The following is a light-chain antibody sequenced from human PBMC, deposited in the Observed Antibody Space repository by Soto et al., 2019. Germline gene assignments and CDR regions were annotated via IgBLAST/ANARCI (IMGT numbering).Light chain of an antibody. CDR2: DAS. CDR3: QQYKNWPPLYT. Sequence: EIVLTQSPATLSVSPGERTTLFCRASQSVSSKLSWYKQKPGQPPRLIIYDASTRAAGVAARFSGSGSGTESILSLSSLESEDFAVYYCQQYKNWPPLYTFGQGTKLEIK. J-gene: IGKJ2*01. V-gene: IGKV3D-15*01. CDR1: QSVSSK.